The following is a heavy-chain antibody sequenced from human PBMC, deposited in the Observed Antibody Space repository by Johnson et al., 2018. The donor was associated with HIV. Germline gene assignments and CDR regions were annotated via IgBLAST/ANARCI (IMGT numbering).Heavy chain of an antibody. CDR2: TQYDGSKK. J-gene: IGHJ3*01. D-gene: IGHD3-22*01. CDR1: GFTFSRCG. CDR3: ATETRDSRSAFDL. V-gene: IGHV3-30*02. Sequence: QEQLVESGGGVVQPGTSLRLSCAASGFTFSRCGMHWVRQAPGRGLEWVAFTQYDGSKKYYADSVKGRFTISRYNSKKPVYLQMNRLRGEDTAVYYCATETRDSRSAFDLWGQGTMVTVSS.